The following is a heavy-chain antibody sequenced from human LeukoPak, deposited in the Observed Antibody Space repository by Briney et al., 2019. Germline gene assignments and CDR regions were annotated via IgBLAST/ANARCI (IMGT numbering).Heavy chain of an antibody. D-gene: IGHD6-19*01. CDR1: GGSISSYY. J-gene: IGHJ6*02. CDR2: IYYSGST. Sequence: SETLSLTCTVSGGSISSYYWSWIRQPPGKGLEWIGYIYYSGSTNYNPSLKSRVTISVDTSKNQFSLKLSSVTAADTAVYYCVRGVAVAGLAYYYYYYGMDVWGQGTTVTVSS. CDR3: VRGVAVAGLAYYYYYYGMDV. V-gene: IGHV4-59*01.